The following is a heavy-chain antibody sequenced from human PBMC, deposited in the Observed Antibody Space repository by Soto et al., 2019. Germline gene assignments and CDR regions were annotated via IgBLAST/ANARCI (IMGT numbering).Heavy chain of an antibody. CDR1: GFTFSDYG. V-gene: IGHV3-30*03. CDR3: ARDSGYGSGSSVNHYIDC. Sequence: GGSLRLSCAASGFTFSDYGMHWVRQAPGKGREWVAVISYDSTNKYYGGPVKGRITVSRDTAKKQLYLQMDSLRAEDKAVYYCARDSGYGSGSSVNHYIDCWGRGTMVTVSS. J-gene: IGHJ4*01. CDR2: ISYDSTNK. D-gene: IGHD3-10*01.